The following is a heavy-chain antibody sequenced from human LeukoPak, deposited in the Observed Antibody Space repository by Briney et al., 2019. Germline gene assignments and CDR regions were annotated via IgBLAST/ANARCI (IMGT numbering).Heavy chain of an antibody. CDR1: GFPFSNYA. D-gene: IGHD3-9*01. Sequence: GGSLRLSCAASGFPFSNYAISWVRQAPGKGLEWVSAISGGGGGTHYADSVMGRFTISRDNSKNMVYLEMNSLRAEDTAVYYCAKKQYDILPGYFPFDYWGQEPWSPSPQ. J-gene: IGHJ4*01. CDR2: ISGGGGGT. CDR3: AKKQYDILPGYFPFDY. V-gene: IGHV3-23*01.